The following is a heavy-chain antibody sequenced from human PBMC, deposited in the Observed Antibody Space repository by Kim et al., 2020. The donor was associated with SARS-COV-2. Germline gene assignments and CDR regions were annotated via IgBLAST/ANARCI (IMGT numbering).Heavy chain of an antibody. CDR1: GYTFTNYY. CDR2: INPNSGGT. CDR3: ARDRFDDYWSAYYVGTFFFDF. Sequence: ASVKVSCKSSGYTFTNYYIHWVRQAPGQGLEWMGWINPNSGGTNYAQDFQGRVTMTRDTSTTTAHMDLGSLRSDDTAVYYCARDRFDDYWSAYYVGTFFFDFWGQGTLVTVSS. D-gene: IGHD3-3*01. J-gene: IGHJ4*02. V-gene: IGHV1-2*02.